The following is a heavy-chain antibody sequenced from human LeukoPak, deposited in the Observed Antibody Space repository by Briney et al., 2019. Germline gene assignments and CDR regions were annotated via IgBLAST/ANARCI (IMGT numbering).Heavy chain of an antibody. CDR2: IYYSGST. J-gene: IGHJ6*02. Sequence: SETLSLTCTASGGSISSGGYYWRWIRQHPGKGLEWIGYIYYSGSTYYNPSLKSRVTISVDTSKNQFSLKLSSVTAADTAVYYCAREAQFGDGYYYYGMDVWGQGTTVTVS. CDR1: GGSISSGGYY. CDR3: AREAQFGDGYYYYGMDV. V-gene: IGHV4-31*03. D-gene: IGHD3-10*01.